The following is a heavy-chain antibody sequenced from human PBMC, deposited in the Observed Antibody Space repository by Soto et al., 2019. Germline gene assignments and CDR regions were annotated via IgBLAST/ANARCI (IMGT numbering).Heavy chain of an antibody. Sequence: GGSLRLSCATSGFTLNDYYISWVRQVPGKGLEWVGNIKGDGSDPHYVDSVKGRSTISRDNAENLIYLQMNHLRVEDTAMYYCARDPATADWGQGTPFTVSS. CDR1: GFTLNDYY. J-gene: IGHJ4*02. CDR2: IKGDGSDP. CDR3: ARDPATAD. V-gene: IGHV3-7*03.